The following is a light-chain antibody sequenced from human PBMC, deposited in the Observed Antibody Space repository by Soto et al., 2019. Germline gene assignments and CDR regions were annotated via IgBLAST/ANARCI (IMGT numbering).Light chain of an antibody. CDR3: QQHGSSPPWT. Sequence: EIVLTQSPGPLSLSPGERATLSCRASQSVSSSYLAWYQQKPGQAPRLLIYGASSRATGIPDRFSGSGSGTDFTLTISRLEPEDFAVYYCQQHGSSPPWTFGQGTKVEIK. CDR2: GAS. CDR1: QSVSSSY. V-gene: IGKV3-20*01. J-gene: IGKJ1*01.